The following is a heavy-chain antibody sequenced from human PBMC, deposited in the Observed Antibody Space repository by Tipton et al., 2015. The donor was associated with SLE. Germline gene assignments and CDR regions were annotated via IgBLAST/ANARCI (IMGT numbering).Heavy chain of an antibody. CDR2: ISSSGSGSSI. J-gene: IGHJ4*02. CDR1: GFALSDHY. V-gene: IGHV3-11*04. Sequence: SLRLSCAASGFALSDHYMNWVRQAPGKGLEWISYISSSGSGSSIYYADSVKGRFTISRDNAKNSLYLQMNSLRAEDTAVYYCARNTGVDFDYWGQGTLVTVSS. CDR3: ARNTGVDFDY. D-gene: IGHD7-27*01.